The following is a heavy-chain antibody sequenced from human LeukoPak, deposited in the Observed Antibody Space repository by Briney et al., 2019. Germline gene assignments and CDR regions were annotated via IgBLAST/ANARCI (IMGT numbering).Heavy chain of an antibody. Sequence: ASETLSLTCTVSGGSISSYYWSWIRQPAGKGLEWIGRIYTSGSTNYNPSLKSRVTISVDTSKNQFSLKLSSVTAADTAVYYCARSIAARRHYYYYYMDVWGKGATVTVSS. V-gene: IGHV4-4*07. CDR1: GGSISSYY. CDR3: ARSIAARRHYYYYYMDV. D-gene: IGHD6-6*01. CDR2: IYTSGST. J-gene: IGHJ6*03.